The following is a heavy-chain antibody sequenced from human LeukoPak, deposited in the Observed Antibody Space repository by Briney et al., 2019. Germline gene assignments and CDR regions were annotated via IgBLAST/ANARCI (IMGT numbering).Heavy chain of an antibody. V-gene: IGHV4-39*07. D-gene: IGHD5-18*01. J-gene: IGHJ4*02. Sequence: SETLSLTCTVSGGSISSSSYYWGWIRQPPGKGLEWIGSIYYSGSTYYNPSLKSRVTISVDTSKNQFSLKLSSVTAADTAVYYCARALDTAMWSPYFDYWGQGTLVTVSS. CDR1: GGSISSSSYY. CDR2: IYYSGST. CDR3: ARALDTAMWSPYFDY.